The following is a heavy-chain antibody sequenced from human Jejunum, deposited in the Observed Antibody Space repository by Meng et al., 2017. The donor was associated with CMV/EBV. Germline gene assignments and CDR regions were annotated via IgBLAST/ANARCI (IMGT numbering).Heavy chain of an antibody. CDR3: AGDARGTGY. V-gene: IGHV3-7*01. CDR2: VKRNRSKK. Sequence: SCAASGFTFRAYRMTWVRRAPGKGLGWVAGVKRNRSKKYCVDSVKGQFTITRDNAKNSLFLQMNSLRAKDAAMYYYAGDARGTGYWGRGTLVTVSS. CDR1: GFTFRAYR. J-gene: IGHJ4*02. D-gene: IGHD3-16*01.